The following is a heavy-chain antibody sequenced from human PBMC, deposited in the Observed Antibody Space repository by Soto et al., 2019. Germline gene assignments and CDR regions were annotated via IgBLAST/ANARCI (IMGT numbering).Heavy chain of an antibody. CDR1: GGTFSSYA. CDR3: AIYSSSRNFDY. CDR2: IIPIFGTA. V-gene: IGHV1-69*13. Sequence: GASVKVSCKASGGTFSSYAISWVRQAPGQGLEWMGGIIPIFGTANYAQKFQGRVTITADESTSTAYMELISLRSEDTSVYYCAIYSSSRNFDYWGQGTLVTVSS. J-gene: IGHJ4*02. D-gene: IGHD6-13*01.